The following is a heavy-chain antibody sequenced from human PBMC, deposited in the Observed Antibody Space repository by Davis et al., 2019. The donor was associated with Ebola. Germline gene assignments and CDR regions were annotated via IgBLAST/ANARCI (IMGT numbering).Heavy chain of an antibody. Sequence: PGGSLRLSCAASGFTFRTYAMSWVRQAPGKGLEWVSSISGSGASAYNAYSVKGRFTISRDNSKNTLYLQMSSLRAEDTAVYYCAKLPRTDYYYGMDVWGRGTLVTVSS. J-gene: IGHJ6*02. CDR2: ISGSGASA. CDR1: GFTFRTYA. V-gene: IGHV3-23*01. CDR3: AKLPRTDYYYGMDV. D-gene: IGHD3/OR15-3a*01.